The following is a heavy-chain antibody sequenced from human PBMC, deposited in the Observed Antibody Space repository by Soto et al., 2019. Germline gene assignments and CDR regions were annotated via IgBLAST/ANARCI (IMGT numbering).Heavy chain of an antibody. CDR2: ISAHNGNT. J-gene: IGHJ4*02. Sequence: QVHLVQSGAEVKKPGASVKVSCKGSGYAFTTYGITWVRQAPGQGLEWMGWISAHNGNTNYAQKLPGRVTVTRDTSTSTAYMEVRSLRSDDTAVYYCARGRYGDYWGQGALVTVSS. V-gene: IGHV1-18*01. CDR3: ARGRYGDY. CDR1: GYAFTTYG. D-gene: IGHD1-1*01.